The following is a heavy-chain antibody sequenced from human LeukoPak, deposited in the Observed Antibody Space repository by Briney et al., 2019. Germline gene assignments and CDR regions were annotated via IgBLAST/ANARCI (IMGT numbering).Heavy chain of an antibody. D-gene: IGHD5-24*01. V-gene: IGHV1-18*01. Sequence: ASVKVSGKTSGYSENFYGITWVRQVAGQGLEWMGWISAYNGNTNYAQKLQGRVTMTTDTSTSTAYMELSSLRSEDTAVYYCARDNSVRDEAWWFNPWGQRTLVTVSS. CDR3: ARDNSVRDEAWWFNP. CDR1: GYSENFYG. CDR2: ISAYNGNT. J-gene: IGHJ5*02.